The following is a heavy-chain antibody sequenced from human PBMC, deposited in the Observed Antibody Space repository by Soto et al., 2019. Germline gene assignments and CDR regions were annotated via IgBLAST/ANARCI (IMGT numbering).Heavy chain of an antibody. CDR3: AKDLYSGSSHPDY. Sequence: GGSLRLSCAASGFTFSSYGMHRVRQAPGKGLEWVAVISYDGSNKYYADSVKGRFTISRDNSKNTLYLQVNSLRAEDTAVYYCAKDLYSGSSHPDYWGQGTLVTVSS. CDR1: GFTFSSYG. CDR2: ISYDGSNK. V-gene: IGHV3-30*18. D-gene: IGHD1-26*01. J-gene: IGHJ4*02.